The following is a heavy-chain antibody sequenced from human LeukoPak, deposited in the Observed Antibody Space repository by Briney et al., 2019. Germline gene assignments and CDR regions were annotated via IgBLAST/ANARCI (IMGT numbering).Heavy chain of an antibody. CDR2: ISGSGGST. Sequence: GGSLRVSCAASGFTFSSYAMTWVRQAPGKGLEWVSSISGSGGSTYYADSVKGHFTISRDDSKNTLYLQMNTLRAEDTAVYYCVKSFRYGDYVSFDCWGQGTLVSVSS. V-gene: IGHV3-23*01. CDR3: VKSFRYGDYVSFDC. D-gene: IGHD4-17*01. CDR1: GFTFSSYA. J-gene: IGHJ4*02.